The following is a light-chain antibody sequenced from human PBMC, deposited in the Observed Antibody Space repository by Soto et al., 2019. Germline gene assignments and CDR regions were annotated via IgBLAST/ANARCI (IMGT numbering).Light chain of an antibody. CDR2: END. CDR3: SPWDDSLSSVL. CDR1: SSTIGSNN. V-gene: IGLV1-47*01. J-gene: IGLJ2*01. Sequence: QSVLTQPPSASGTPGQRVTVSCSGSSSTIGSNNVAWYKKLAGSAPKLLIYENDQRPSGVPDRFSGSKSGTSASLAISGLRPEDEDTYYCSPWDDSLSSVLFGGGTKLTVL.